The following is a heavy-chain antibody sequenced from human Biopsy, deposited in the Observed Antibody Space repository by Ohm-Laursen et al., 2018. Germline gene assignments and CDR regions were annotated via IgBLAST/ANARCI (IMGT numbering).Heavy chain of an antibody. CDR2: IYYSGST. CDR3: ASGNIGGVGLDV. CDR1: GGSISSDY. D-gene: IGHD3-10*01. V-gene: IGHV4-59*07. Sequence: SDTLSLTCTVSGGSISSDYWSWIRQTPGKGLEWIGYIYYSGSTNYNPSLKSRVTISVDTSKNQFSLGLNSVTAADTAVYYCASGNIGGVGLDVWGLGTTVTVSS. J-gene: IGHJ6*02.